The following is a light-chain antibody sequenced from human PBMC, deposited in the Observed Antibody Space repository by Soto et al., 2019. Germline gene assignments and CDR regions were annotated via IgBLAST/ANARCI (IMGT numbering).Light chain of an antibody. V-gene: IGLV2-23*03. J-gene: IGLJ2*01. CDR3: CSHSAKSTFV. CDR2: EGS. CDR1: RSDIGHYNL. Sequence: QSALTQPASVSGSPGQSITVSCTGTRSDIGHYNLVSWYQHHPGKAPKLIIYEGSERPSGVSPRFSSSKSGNTASLTISGLQAEDEADYYCCSHSAKSTFVFGGGTQLTVL.